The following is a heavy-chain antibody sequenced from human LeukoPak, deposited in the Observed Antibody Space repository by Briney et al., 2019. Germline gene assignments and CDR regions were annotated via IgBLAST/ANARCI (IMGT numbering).Heavy chain of an antibody. CDR2: IYTSGST. CDR3: ARDVAGRDGSLRYFDV. CDR1: GDSISSYY. V-gene: IGHV4-4*07. Sequence: PSETLSLTCTVYGDSISSYYWSWIRQPAGKGLEWIGRIYTSGSTNYNPSLKSRVTISVDKSKNQFSLKLSSVTAADTAVYYCARDVAGRDGSLRYFDVWGRGTLVTVSS. J-gene: IGHJ2*01. D-gene: IGHD5-24*01.